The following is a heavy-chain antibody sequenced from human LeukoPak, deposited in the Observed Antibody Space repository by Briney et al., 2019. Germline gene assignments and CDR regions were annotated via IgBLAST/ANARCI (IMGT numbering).Heavy chain of an antibody. CDR3: ARRARLGSNWFDP. CDR2: INHSGNT. D-gene: IGHD3-10*01. V-gene: IGHV4-39*07. CDR1: GGSISSGSYY. J-gene: IGHJ5*02. Sequence: SETLSLTCTVSGGSISSGSYYWDWIRQPPGKGLEWIGEINHSGNTNYNPSLKSRVTMSVDTSKNQFSLKLSSVTAADTAVYYCARRARLGSNWFDPWGQGTLVTVSS.